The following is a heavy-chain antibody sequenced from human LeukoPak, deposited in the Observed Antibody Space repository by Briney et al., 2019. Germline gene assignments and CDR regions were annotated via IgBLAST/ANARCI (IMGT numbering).Heavy chain of an antibody. D-gene: IGHD3-10*01. CDR3: ARDSGRFYYGSGSHDFDY. V-gene: IGHV3-21*01. J-gene: IGHJ4*02. Sequence: GGSLRLSCAASGFTFSSYSMNWVRQAPGKGLEWVSSISSSSSYIYYADSVKGRFTISRDNAKNSLYLQMNSLRAEDTAVYYCARDSGRFYYGSGSHDFDYWGQGTLVTVSS. CDR2: ISSSSSYI. CDR1: GFTFSSYS.